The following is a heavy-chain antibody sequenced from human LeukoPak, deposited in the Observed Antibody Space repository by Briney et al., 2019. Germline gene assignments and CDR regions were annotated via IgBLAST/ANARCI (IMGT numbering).Heavy chain of an antibody. D-gene: IGHD2-15*01. V-gene: IGHV4-39*07. J-gene: IGHJ6*02. CDR1: GGSISSSSYY. CDR2: IYYSGST. CDR3: ARDRDCSGGSCLPYYYYGMDV. Sequence: SETLSLTCTVSGGSISSSSYYWGWIRQPPGKGLEWIGSIYYSGSTYYNPSLKSRVTISVDTSKNQFSLKLSSVTAADTAVYYCARDRDCSGGSCLPYYYYGMDVWGQGTTVTISS.